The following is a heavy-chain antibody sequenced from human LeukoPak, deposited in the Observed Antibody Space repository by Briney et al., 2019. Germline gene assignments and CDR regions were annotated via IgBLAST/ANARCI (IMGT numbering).Heavy chain of an antibody. J-gene: IGHJ4*02. V-gene: IGHV3-30*02. CDR2: IQHDGRNK. CDR1: GFTFSSYG. D-gene: IGHD3-10*01. CDR3: PKPRPGNYPQPNDY. Sequence: GASLRLSCKASGFTFSSYGMHWVRQAPGKGLEWVAYIQHDGRNKYYADSVQGRFTITTDKSNDTLYMQTKSLRAEYTAVYYCPKPRPGNYPQPNDYWGQGTLVTVPS.